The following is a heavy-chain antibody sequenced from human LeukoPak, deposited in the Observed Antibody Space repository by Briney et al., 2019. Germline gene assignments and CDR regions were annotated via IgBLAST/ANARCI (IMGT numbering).Heavy chain of an antibody. CDR1: GDSIRSSSYY. D-gene: IGHD3-3*01. Sequence: SETLSLTCTVSGDSIRSSSYYWAWIRQPPGKGLEWIGTIYYSGSTYYNPSLKSRVTISVDTSKKQFSLKLSSVTAADTAVYSLWGQDGGYYYWFDPWGQGTLVTVSS. J-gene: IGHJ5*02. CDR3: WGQDGGYYYWFDP. CDR2: IYYSGST. V-gene: IGHV4-39*01.